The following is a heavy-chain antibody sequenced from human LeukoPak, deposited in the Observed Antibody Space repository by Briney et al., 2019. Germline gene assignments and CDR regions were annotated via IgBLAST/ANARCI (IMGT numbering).Heavy chain of an antibody. CDR1: GFTFSNAW. Sequence: PGGSLRLSCAASGFTFSNAWMSWVRQAPGRGLEWVGRIKSKSDGGTTDHAAAVKGRFTISRDDSTDTLYLRMNSLKTEDTAVYYCITGPQVGKNWFDPWGQGTLVTVSS. CDR3: ITGPQVGKNWFDP. J-gene: IGHJ5*02. D-gene: IGHD1-26*01. V-gene: IGHV3-15*01. CDR2: IKSKSDGGTT.